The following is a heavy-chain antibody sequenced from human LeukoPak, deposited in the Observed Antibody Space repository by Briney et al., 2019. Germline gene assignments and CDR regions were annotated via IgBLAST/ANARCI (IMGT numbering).Heavy chain of an antibody. CDR2: ISGSGGST. D-gene: IGHD3-9*01. J-gene: IGHJ6*02. V-gene: IGHV3-23*01. CDR1: GFTFSSYA. Sequence: SGGSLRLSCAASGFTFSSYAMSWVRQAPGKGLEWVSAISGSGGSTYYADSVKGRFTISRDNSKNTLYLQMNSLRAEDTAVYYCAKDLGLDWLLFPSFGMDVWGQGTTVTVSS. CDR3: AKDLGLDWLLFPSFGMDV.